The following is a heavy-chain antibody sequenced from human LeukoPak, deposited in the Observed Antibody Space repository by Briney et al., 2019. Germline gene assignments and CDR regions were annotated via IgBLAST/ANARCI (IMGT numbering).Heavy chain of an antibody. D-gene: IGHD3-3*01. J-gene: IGHJ4*02. CDR1: GFTFDDYG. CDR3: ARDYADRTYYDFWSGYYPDY. Sequence: GGSLRLSCAASGFTFDDYGMSWVRQAPGKGLEWVSGINWNGGSTGYADSVKGRFTISRDNAKNSLSLQMNSLRAEDTALYYCARDYADRTYYDFWSGYYPDYWGQGTLVTVSS. CDR2: INWNGGST. V-gene: IGHV3-20*04.